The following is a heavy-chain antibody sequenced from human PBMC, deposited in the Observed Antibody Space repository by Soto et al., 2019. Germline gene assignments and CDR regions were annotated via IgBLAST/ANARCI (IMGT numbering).Heavy chain of an antibody. J-gene: IGHJ4*02. D-gene: IGHD3-22*01. Sequence: EVQLLESGGGLVQPGGSLRLYCAASGFTFSNYAMSWVRQAAGKGLEWVSSISVVGGTYYADSVKGRFTISRDNAKNTLYLQMDSLRVEDTAIYYCAKRVVPAAFYFDYWGQGILVTVSS. CDR3: AKRVVPAAFYFDY. CDR2: ISVVGGT. CDR1: GFTFSNYA. V-gene: IGHV3-23*01.